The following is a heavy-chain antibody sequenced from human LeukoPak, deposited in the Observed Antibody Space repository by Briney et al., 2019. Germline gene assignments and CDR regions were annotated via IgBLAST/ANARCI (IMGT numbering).Heavy chain of an antibody. CDR3: ARDAPNCGDYVNDWFDP. CDR2: ISAYNGNT. D-gene: IGHD4-17*01. V-gene: IGHV1-18*01. J-gene: IGHJ5*02. CDR1: GYTFTSYG. Sequence: ASVKVSCKASGYTFTSYGISWVRQAPGQGLEWMGWISAYNGNTNYAQKLQGRVTMTTDTSTSTAYMELRSLRSDDTAVYYCARDAPNCGDYVNDWFDPWGQGTLVTVSS.